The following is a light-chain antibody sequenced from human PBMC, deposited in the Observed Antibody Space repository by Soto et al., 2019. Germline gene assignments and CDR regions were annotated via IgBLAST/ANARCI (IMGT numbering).Light chain of an antibody. CDR1: SSNIGSNT. Sequence: QSVLTQPPSASGTPGQRVTISCSGSSSNIGSNTVTWYQQLPGTAPKLVIYSNNQRPSGVPDRFSGSKSGTSASLAISGLQSEDEADYYCVAWDDSLNGYVVXGGGTKVTVL. V-gene: IGLV1-44*01. J-gene: IGLJ2*01. CDR2: SNN. CDR3: VAWDDSLNGYVV.